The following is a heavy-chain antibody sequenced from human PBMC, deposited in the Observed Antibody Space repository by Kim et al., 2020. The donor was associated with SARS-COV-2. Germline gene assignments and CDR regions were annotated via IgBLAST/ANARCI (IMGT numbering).Heavy chain of an antibody. Sequence: GSLRLSCAASGFTFTRFWLSWVRQAPGQGLEWVANINEDERQSNYVDSVKGRFTISRDNARNSLLLQMYSLRTEDTAIYYCARIVGGRPGYYFDSWGQGTLVTVSS. V-gene: IGHV3-7*01. CDR1: GFTFTRFW. CDR2: INEDERQS. CDR3: ARIVGGRPGYYFDS. J-gene: IGHJ4*02. D-gene: IGHD6-6*01.